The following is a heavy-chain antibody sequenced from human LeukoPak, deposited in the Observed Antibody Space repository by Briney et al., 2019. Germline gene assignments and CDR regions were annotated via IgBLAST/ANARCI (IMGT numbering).Heavy chain of an antibody. CDR3: ARDTGTGNWFDP. CDR2: ISGSGANT. D-gene: IGHD4-17*01. J-gene: IGHJ5*02. CDR1: GYTFSSYA. V-gene: IGHV3-23*01. Sequence: GGSLRLSCTASGYTFSSYAMTWVRQAPGEGLEWVSAISGSGANTYYADSVKGRFAASRDNSKDTLYLQMRSLRAEDTAVYYCARDTGTGNWFDPWGQGTLVTVSS.